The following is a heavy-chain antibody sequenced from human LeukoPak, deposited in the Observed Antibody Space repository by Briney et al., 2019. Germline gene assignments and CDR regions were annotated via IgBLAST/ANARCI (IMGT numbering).Heavy chain of an antibody. V-gene: IGHV4-4*07. D-gene: IGHD3-10*01. J-gene: IGHJ4*02. CDR2: IYTSGST. CDR3: ARDRYYYYGSGSYYLFDY. CDR1: GFTFDDYG. Sequence: GSLRLSCAASGFTFDDYGLSWIRQPAGKGLEWIGRIYTSGSTNYNPSLKSRVTMSVDTSKNQFSLKLSSVTAADTAVYYCARDRYYYYGSGSYYLFDYWGQGTLVTVSS.